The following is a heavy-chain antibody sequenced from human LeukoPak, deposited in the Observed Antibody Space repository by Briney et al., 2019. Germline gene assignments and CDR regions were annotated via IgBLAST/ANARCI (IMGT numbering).Heavy chain of an antibody. Sequence: GGSLRLSCAASGFTFSSYWMHWVRQAPGKGLVWVSRINSDGSSTSYADSVKGRFTISRDNAKNTLYLQMNSLRAEDTAVYHCAKERGTGDLGHYHHYGMDVWGQGTTVTVSS. J-gene: IGHJ6*02. D-gene: IGHD7-27*01. CDR1: GFTFSSYW. CDR2: INSDGSST. V-gene: IGHV3-74*01. CDR3: AKERGTGDLGHYHHYGMDV.